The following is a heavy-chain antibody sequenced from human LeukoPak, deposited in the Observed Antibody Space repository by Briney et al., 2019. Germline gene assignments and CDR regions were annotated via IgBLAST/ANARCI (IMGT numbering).Heavy chain of an antibody. D-gene: IGHD2-2*01. CDR1: GYSFTSYW. CDR3: ARLDGDIVVVPAAMPGDY. CDR2: IYPGDSDT. J-gene: IGHJ4*02. V-gene: IGHV5-51*01. Sequence: GESLKISCKGSGYSFTSYWIGWVRQMPGKGLEWMGIIYPGDSDTRYSPSFQGQVTISADKSISTAYLQWSSLKASDTAMYYCARLDGDIVVVPAAMPGDYWGQGTLVTVSS.